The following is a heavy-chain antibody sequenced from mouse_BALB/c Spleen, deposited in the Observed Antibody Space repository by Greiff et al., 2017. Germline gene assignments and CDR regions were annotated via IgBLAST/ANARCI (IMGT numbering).Heavy chain of an antibody. CDR3: VRHEGLDYFDY. D-gene: IGHD2-2*01. CDR2: IRSKSNNYAT. J-gene: IGHJ2*01. Sequence: EVQLVESGGGLVQPKGSLKLSCAASGFTFNTYAMNWVRQAPGKGLEWVARIRSKSNNYATYYADSVKDRFTISRDDSQSMLYLQMNNLKTEDTAMYYCVRHEGLDYFDYWGQGTTLTVSS. V-gene: IGHV10-1*02. CDR1: GFTFNTYA.